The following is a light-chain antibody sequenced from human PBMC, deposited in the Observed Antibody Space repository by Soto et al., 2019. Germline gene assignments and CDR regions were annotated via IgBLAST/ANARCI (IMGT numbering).Light chain of an antibody. Sequence: EIVLTQSPATLSVSPGERATLSCRASQSIDTYLAWYQQKPGQPPRPLIYGASNRATGVPARFRGSGSGTDFTLTISSLQSEDFAVYYCHQYDHWPRGTFGQGTKVEI. CDR3: HQYDHWPRGT. CDR2: GAS. V-gene: IGKV3-15*01. CDR1: QSIDTY. J-gene: IGKJ2*01.